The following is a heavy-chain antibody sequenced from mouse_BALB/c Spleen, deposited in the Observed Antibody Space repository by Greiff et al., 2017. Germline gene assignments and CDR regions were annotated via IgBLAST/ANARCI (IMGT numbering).Heavy chain of an antibody. CDR3: ARNCGDQYYYAMDY. CDR2: IWSGGST. V-gene: IGHV2-4-1*01. J-gene: IGHJ4*01. CDR1: GFSLTSYG. Sequence: VKLVESGPGLVQPSQSLSITCTVSGFSLTSYGVHWVRQSPGKGLEWLGVIWSGGSTDYNAAFISRLSISKDNSKSQVFFKMNSLQADDTAIYYCARNCGDQYYYAMDYWGQGTSVTVSS.